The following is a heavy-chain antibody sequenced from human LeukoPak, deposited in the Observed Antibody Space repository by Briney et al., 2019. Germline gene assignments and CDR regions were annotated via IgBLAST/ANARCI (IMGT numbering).Heavy chain of an antibody. CDR1: GYTFTRYG. D-gene: IGHD3-3*01. CDR2: ISAYNGDT. Sequence: ASVKVSCKASGYTFTRYGFTWVRQAPGQGLEWMGWISAYNGDTDYPQEVQGRVTLTTDTSTSTAYMELRNLRSDDTAVYYCARTYSAYFGFSEFDHWGQGTTVTVSS. V-gene: IGHV1-18*01. CDR3: ARTYSAYFGFSEFDH. J-gene: IGHJ4*02.